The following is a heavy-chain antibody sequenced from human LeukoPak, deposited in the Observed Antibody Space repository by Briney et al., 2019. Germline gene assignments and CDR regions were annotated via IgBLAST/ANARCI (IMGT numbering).Heavy chain of an antibody. CDR1: GFTFSSYW. D-gene: IGHD6-13*01. J-gene: IGHJ4*02. Sequence: GGSLRLSCAASGFTFSSYWMSWVRQAPGKGLEWVAHMKYDGSEKDYVDSVKGRFTISRDNAKNSLYLQMNSLRAEDTAVYYCARDIAAAGLFFDYWGQGTLVTVSS. CDR3: ARDIAAAGLFFDY. V-gene: IGHV3-7*01. CDR2: MKYDGSEK.